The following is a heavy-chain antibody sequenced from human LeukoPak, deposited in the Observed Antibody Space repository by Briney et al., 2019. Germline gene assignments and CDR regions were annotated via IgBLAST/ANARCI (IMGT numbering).Heavy chain of an antibody. J-gene: IGHJ4*02. D-gene: IGHD6-13*01. CDR1: GGSISSSY. CDR3: ARHPPHEYSSSWYYFDY. Sequence: SETLSLTCTVSGGSISSSYWGWIRQPPGKGLEWIGYIHYSGSTNYNPSLKSRVTISVDTSKNQFSLKLSSVTAADTAVYYCARHPPHEYSSSWYYFDYWGQGTLVTVSS. V-gene: IGHV4-59*08. CDR2: IHYSGST.